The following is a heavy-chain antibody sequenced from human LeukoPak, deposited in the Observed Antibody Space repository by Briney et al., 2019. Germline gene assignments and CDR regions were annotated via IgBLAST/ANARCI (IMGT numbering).Heavy chain of an antibody. Sequence: GRSLRLSCAASRLAFSSYGMHWVRQPPGKGVEWVALIYYDGSNTYYADSVKGRFTISRDNSKNTLYLQMNSLRAEDTAVYYCAKLKAYDGFDIWGQGTMVTVSS. J-gene: IGHJ3*02. CDR1: RLAFSSYG. CDR2: IYYDGSNT. CDR3: AKLKAYDGFDI. V-gene: IGHV3-33*06.